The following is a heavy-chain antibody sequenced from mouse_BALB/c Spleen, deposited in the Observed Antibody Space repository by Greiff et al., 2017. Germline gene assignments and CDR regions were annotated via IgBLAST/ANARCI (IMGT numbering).Heavy chain of an antibody. Sequence: VQLQQPGAELVKPGAPVKLSCKASSYTFTSYWMNWVKQRPGRGLEWIGRIDPSDSETHYNQKFKDKATLTVDKSSSTAYIQLSSLTSEDSAVYYCARRGLRHYAMDYWGQGTSVTVSS. CDR1: SYTFTSYW. V-gene: IGHV1-69*02. CDR3: ARRGLRHYAMDY. J-gene: IGHJ4*01. CDR2: IDPSDSET. D-gene: IGHD2-4*01.